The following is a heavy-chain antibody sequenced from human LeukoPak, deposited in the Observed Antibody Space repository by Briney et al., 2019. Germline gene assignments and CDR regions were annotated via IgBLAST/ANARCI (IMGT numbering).Heavy chain of an antibody. V-gene: IGHV3-15*01. J-gene: IGHJ4*02. CDR1: GFTFSNAW. Sequence: PGGSLRLSCAASGFTFSNAWMNWVRQAPGKGMEWVGRVKTKTVGGTTDYAAPVKGRFTISRDDSKNTLYLQMDSLKTEDTAVYYCTTHPYWGQGTLVTVSS. CDR2: VKTKTVGGTT. CDR3: TTHPY.